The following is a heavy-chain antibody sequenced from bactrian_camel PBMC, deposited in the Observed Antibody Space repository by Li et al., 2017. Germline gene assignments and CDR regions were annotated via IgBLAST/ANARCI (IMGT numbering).Heavy chain of an antibody. J-gene: IGHJ4*01. CDR1: EYSSDMD. CDR2: IRDDGDI. Sequence: QVQLVESGGGSVQAGGSLTLACKVSEYSSDMDVGWYRRSSESECELVSRIRDDGDIYYADSVKGRFTISQDNAKNTVFLQMNALKPEDTAMYYCAADYAPIGCRVGRTPQPDDYNIWGQGTQVTVS. D-gene: IGHD5*01. CDR3: AADYAPIGCRVGRTPQPDDYNI. V-gene: IGHV3S53*01.